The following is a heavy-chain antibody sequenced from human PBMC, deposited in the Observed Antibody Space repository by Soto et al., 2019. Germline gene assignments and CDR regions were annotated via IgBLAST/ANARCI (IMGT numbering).Heavy chain of an antibody. V-gene: IGHV3-74*01. D-gene: IGHD3-22*01. CDR3: ARGDGDRYDGNGYLGRH. CDR1: GFTFSSYW. J-gene: IGHJ4*02. Sequence: EVQLVESGGGLVQPGESLTLSCAASGFTFSSYWMHWVRQAPGKGLVCYADSVKGRLTISRDNAKNTLYLQKNSLRVEDTAVYFCARGDGDRYDGNGYLGRHWGQGTLVTVSS.